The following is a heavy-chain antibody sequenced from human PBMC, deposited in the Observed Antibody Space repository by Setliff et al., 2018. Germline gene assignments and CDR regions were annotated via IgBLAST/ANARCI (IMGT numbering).Heavy chain of an antibody. D-gene: IGHD6-6*01. CDR1: GGSFSGYY. J-gene: IGHJ6*02. V-gene: IGHV4-34*01. Sequence: SETLSLTCAVYGGSFSGYYWGWIRQPPGKWLEWIGSIYYSGSTYYNPSLKSRVTISVDTSKNQFSLKLSSVTAADTAVYYCARVAQYSSSSFYYYYYGMDVWGQGTTVTVSS. CDR3: ARVAQYSSSSFYYYYYGMDV. CDR2: IYYSGST.